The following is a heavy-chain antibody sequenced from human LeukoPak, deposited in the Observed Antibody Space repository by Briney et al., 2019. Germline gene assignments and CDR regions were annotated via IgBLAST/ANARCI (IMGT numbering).Heavy chain of an antibody. V-gene: IGHV3-30*18. Sequence: PGGSLRLTCAASGFTFSSYGMHWVRQAPGKGLEWVAVISYDGSNKYYADSVKGRFTISRDNSKNTLYLQMNSLRAEDTAVYYCAKAPSLSWIQLWFQYYFDYWGQGTLVTVSS. CDR3: AKAPSLSWIQLWFQYYFDY. CDR1: GFTFSSYG. D-gene: IGHD5-18*01. J-gene: IGHJ4*02. CDR2: ISYDGSNK.